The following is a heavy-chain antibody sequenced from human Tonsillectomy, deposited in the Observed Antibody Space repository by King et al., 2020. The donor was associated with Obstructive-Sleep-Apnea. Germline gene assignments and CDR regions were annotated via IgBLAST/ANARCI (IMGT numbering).Heavy chain of an antibody. V-gene: IGHV3-30*18. Sequence: VQLVESGGGVVQPGRSLRLSCAASGFTFSSYGMHWVRQAPGKGLEWVAVISYDASNKYYADSVKGRFTISRDNSKNTLYLQMNSLRAEDTAVYYCAKDRRGYGTTLDYWGQGTLVTVSS. D-gene: IGHD1-14*01. CDR1: GFTFSSYG. CDR3: AKDRRGYGTTLDY. CDR2: ISYDASNK. J-gene: IGHJ4*02.